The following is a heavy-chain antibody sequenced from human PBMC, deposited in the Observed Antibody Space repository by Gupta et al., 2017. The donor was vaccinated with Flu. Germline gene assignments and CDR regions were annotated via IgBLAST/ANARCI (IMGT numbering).Heavy chain of an antibody. CDR3: AKVDRRELSAPYCFES. V-gene: IGHV3-23*01. J-gene: IGHJ4*02. CDR2: INDIGRST. Sequence: YAMSGSRKAPGKGVGWVSVINDIGRSTRYAGSGRARFTISRDNSKTTATLKLDKLSDDNTAVYYCAKVDRRELSAPYCFESWGQGTLVSVSS. D-gene: IGHD2-15*01. CDR1: YA.